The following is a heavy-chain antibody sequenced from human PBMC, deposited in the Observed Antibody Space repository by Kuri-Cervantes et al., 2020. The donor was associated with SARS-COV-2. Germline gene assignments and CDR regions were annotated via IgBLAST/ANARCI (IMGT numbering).Heavy chain of an antibody. Sequence: ASVKVSCKASGYTFTSYAMHWVRQAPGQRLEWMGWINAGNGNTKYSQKFQGRVTITRDTSASTAYMELSSLRSEDTAAYYCARVELRFLEWLPGPYYYYMDVWGKGTTVTVSS. D-gene: IGHD3-3*01. CDR2: INAGNGNT. V-gene: IGHV1-3*01. CDR1: GYTFTSYA. CDR3: ARVELRFLEWLPGPYYYYMDV. J-gene: IGHJ6*03.